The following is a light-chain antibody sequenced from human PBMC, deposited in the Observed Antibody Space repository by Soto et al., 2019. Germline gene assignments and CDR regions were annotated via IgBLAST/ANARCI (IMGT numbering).Light chain of an antibody. Sequence: QSVLTQPASVSGSPGQSITISCTGTSSDVGGYNYVSWYQQYPGKAPKLMIYHVSNRPSGVSNRFSGSKSGNSASLTISGLQAEDEADYYGISYTSTSTSVFGTGTKVTVL. CDR2: HVS. J-gene: IGLJ1*01. CDR3: ISYTSTSTSV. V-gene: IGLV2-14*01. CDR1: SSDVGGYNY.